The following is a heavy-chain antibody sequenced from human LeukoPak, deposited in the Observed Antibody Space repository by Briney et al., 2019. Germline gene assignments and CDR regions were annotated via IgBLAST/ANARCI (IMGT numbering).Heavy chain of an antibody. CDR1: GFTFSGSA. J-gene: IGHJ4*02. V-gene: IGHV3-73*01. CDR2: IRSKANSYAT. CDR3: TRRAPYCSSTSCYAKAFDY. Sequence: GGSLRRSCAASGFTFSGSAMHWVRQASGKGLEWVGRIRSKANSYATAYAASVKGRFTISRDDSKNTAYLKMNSLKTEDTAVYYCTRRAPYCSSTSCYAKAFDYWGQGTLVTVSS. D-gene: IGHD2-2*01.